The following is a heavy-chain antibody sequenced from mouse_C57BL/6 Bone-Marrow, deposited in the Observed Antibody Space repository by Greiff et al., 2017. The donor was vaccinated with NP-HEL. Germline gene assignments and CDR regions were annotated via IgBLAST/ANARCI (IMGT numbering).Heavy chain of an antibody. D-gene: IGHD3-2*02. CDR2: INPNNGGI. CDR3: ARDSGYAFDY. V-gene: IGHV1-53*01. CDR1: GYTFTSYW. J-gene: IGHJ2*01. Sequence: QVQLQQPGTELVKPGASVKLSCKASGYTFTSYWMHWLKQRPGQGLEWIGNINPNNGGINDNEKFKTKATLTVDKSSSTAYMQLSSLTSEDSAVYYCARDSGYAFDYWGQGTTLTVSA.